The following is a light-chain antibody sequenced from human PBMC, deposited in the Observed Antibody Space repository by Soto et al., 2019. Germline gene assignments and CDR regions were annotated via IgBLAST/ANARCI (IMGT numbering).Light chain of an antibody. J-gene: IGLJ2*01. Sequence: SYELTQPPSVSVAPGQTAKITCGGSNIGSKSVHWYQQKAGQAPVLVAYEDSDRPSGIPDRFSGSNSGNTATLTISRVEAGDEADYYCQVWESTSDNVVFGGGTKLTVL. CDR3: QVWESTSDNVV. CDR1: NIGSKS. CDR2: EDS. V-gene: IGLV3-21*02.